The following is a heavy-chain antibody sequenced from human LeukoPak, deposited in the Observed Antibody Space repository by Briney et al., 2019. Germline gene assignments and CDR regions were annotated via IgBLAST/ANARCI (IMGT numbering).Heavy chain of an antibody. V-gene: IGHV4-30-2*01. CDR3: ARMSSRLGYCSSTSCRDHPGFDY. Sequence: SQTLSLTCTVSGGSISSGGYYWSWIRQPPGKGLEWIGYIYHSGSTYYNPSLKSRVTISVDRSKNQFSLKLSSVTAADTAVYYCARMSSRLGYCSSTSCRDHPGFDYWGQGTLVTVSS. J-gene: IGHJ4*02. D-gene: IGHD2-2*01. CDR2: IYHSGST. CDR1: GGSISSGGYY.